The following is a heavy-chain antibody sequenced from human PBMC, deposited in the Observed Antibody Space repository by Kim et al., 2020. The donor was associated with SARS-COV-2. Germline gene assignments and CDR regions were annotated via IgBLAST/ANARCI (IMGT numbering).Heavy chain of an antibody. J-gene: IGHJ6*02. CDR1: GFNFSSYW. Sequence: GGSLRLSCEASGFNFSSYWMHWVRQAPGKGLVWVSRINSDESSTTYADSVKGRFTISRDNARNTLYLQMNSLRAEDTAVYYCARGLVYYDSSGYHYGMDDWGQGTTVTVSS. V-gene: IGHV3-74*01. CDR3: ARGLVYYDSSGYHYGMDD. CDR2: INSDESST. D-gene: IGHD3-22*01.